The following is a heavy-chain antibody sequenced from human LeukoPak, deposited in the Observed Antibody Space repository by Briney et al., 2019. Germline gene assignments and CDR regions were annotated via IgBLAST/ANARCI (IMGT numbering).Heavy chain of an antibody. CDR1: GFTFSSYW. CDR3: AKDQGLGGGSVWGY. Sequence: PGGSLRLSCAASGFTFSSYWVSWVRQAPGKGLEWVANIKQDGSEKYYVDSVKGRFTISRDNAKNSLYLQMNSLRAEDTAVYYCAKDQGLGGGSVWGYWGQGMLITVSS. CDR2: IKQDGSEK. D-gene: IGHD2-15*01. J-gene: IGHJ4*02. V-gene: IGHV3-7*03.